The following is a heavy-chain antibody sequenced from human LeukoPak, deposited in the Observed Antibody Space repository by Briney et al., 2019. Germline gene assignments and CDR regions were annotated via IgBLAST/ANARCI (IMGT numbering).Heavy chain of an antibody. J-gene: IGHJ4*02. CDR2: ISGSGGST. CDR1: GFTFSSYA. D-gene: IGHD3-3*01. CDR3: AKDSSYDFWGGYRFDY. V-gene: IGHV3-23*01. Sequence: GGSLRLSCAASGFTFSSYAMSWVRQAPGKGLEWVSAISGSGGSTYYADSVKGRFTISRDNSKNTLYLQMNSLRAEDTAVYYCAKDSSYDFWGGYRFDYWGQGTLVTVSS.